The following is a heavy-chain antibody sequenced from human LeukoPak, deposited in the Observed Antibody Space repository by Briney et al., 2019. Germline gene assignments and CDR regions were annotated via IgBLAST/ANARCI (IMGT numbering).Heavy chain of an antibody. D-gene: IGHD4-11*01. CDR1: GGSISSSSYY. J-gene: IGHJ4*02. V-gene: IGHV4-39*01. Sequence: SETLSLTCTVSGGSISSSSYYWGWIRQPPGQGLEWIGSIYYSGSTYYNPSLKSRVTISVDTSKNQFSLKLSSVTAADTAVYYCARLVTTVVIWGQGTLVTVSS. CDR3: ARLVTTVVI. CDR2: IYYSGST.